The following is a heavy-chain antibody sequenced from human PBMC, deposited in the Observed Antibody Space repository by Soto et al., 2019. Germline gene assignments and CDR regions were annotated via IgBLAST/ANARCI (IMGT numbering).Heavy chain of an antibody. CDR2: IIPIFGTA. J-gene: IGHJ4*02. Sequence: QVQLVQSGAEVKKPGSSVKVSCKASGGTFSSYAISWVRQAPGQGLEWKVGIIPIFGTANYAQKFQGRVTITEDESTRTDYLELSSMRSEDTAVYYCARGRNGYNTPFDYWGQGTLVTVSS. CDR1: GGTFSSYA. V-gene: IGHV1-69*01. D-gene: IGHD1-26*01. CDR3: ARGRNGYNTPFDY.